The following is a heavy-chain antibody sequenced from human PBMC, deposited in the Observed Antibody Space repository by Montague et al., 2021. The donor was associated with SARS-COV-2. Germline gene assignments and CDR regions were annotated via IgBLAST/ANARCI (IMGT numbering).Heavy chain of an antibody. V-gene: IGHV4-39*01. Sequence: SETLSLTCTVSGGSISSSSYYWGWIRQPQGKGLEGIGSIYYSGSTNYNPSLKSRVTMSADTSKNQFSLKLSSATAADTAVYYCARKEMKYSSIWSTGGNWFDPWGQGTLVTVSS. J-gene: IGHJ5*02. CDR3: ARKEMKYSSIWSTGGNWFDP. CDR2: IYYSGST. D-gene: IGHD6-13*01. CDR1: GGSISSSSYY.